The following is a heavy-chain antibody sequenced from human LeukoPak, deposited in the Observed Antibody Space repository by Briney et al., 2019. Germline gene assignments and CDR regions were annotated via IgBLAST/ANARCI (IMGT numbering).Heavy chain of an antibody. CDR2: TYYRSKWYN. V-gene: IGHV6-1*01. D-gene: IGHD6-19*01. Sequence: TSQTLSLTCAISGDIVSSNSAAWNWIRQSPSRGLEWLGRTYYRSKWYNDYAVSVKSRITINPDTSKNQFSLQLNSVTPEDTAVYYCARAAAVTGPGGFDYWGQGTLVTVSS. CDR3: ARAAAVTGPGGFDY. CDR1: GDIVSSNSAA. J-gene: IGHJ4*02.